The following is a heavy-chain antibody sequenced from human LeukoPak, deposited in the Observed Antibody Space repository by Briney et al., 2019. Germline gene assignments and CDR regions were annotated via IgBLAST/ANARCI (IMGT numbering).Heavy chain of an antibody. CDR2: IKHDGSEK. J-gene: IGHJ4*02. D-gene: IGHD3-3*01. Sequence: GGSLRLSCAASGFIFTNCFMSWVRQAPAKGLEWVSSIKHDGSEKYYVDSVRGRFTISRDNTMNSLYLQMSSLRAEDTAVYYCATDRGWRTSGYYLYYFEYWGQGTLVTYSS. V-gene: IGHV3-7*01. CDR1: GFIFTNCF. CDR3: ATDRGWRTSGYYLYYFEY.